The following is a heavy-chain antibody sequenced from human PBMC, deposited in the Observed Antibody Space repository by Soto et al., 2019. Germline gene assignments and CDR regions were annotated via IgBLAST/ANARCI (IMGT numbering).Heavy chain of an antibody. Sequence: GGSLRLSCAASGFTFSSYAMSWVRQAPGKGLEWVSAISGSGGSTYYADSVKGRFTISRDNSKNTLYLQMNSLRAEDTAVYYCAKGYGAAADPRVGALDIWGQGTMVTVSS. CDR1: GFTFSSYA. CDR2: ISGSGGST. CDR3: AKGYGAAADPRVGALDI. D-gene: IGHD6-13*01. V-gene: IGHV3-23*01. J-gene: IGHJ3*02.